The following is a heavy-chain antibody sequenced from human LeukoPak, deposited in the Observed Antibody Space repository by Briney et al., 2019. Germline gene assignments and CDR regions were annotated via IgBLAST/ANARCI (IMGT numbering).Heavy chain of an antibody. CDR1: GFTFSSYG. Sequence: HPGGSLRLSCAASGFTFSSYGMSWVRQAPGKGLEWVSAISGSGGSTYYADSVKGRFTISRDNSKNTLYLQMNSLRAEDTAVYYCAKDPYDSSGYFFDYWGQGTLVTVSS. D-gene: IGHD3-22*01. CDR2: ISGSGGST. J-gene: IGHJ4*02. V-gene: IGHV3-23*01. CDR3: AKDPYDSSGYFFDY.